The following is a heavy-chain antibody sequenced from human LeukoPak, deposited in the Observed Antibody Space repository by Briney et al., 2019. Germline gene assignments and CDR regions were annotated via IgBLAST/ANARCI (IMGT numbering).Heavy chain of an antibody. V-gene: IGHV3-30*02. J-gene: IGHJ6*03. CDR2: IRYDGSNK. Sequence: GGSLRLSCVASGFTFSSYGMHWVRQAPGKGLEWVSFIRYDGSNKYYADSVKSRFTISRDNAKNSLYLQMNSLRAEDTAVYYCARSSGWYHRGPDYYYYYMDVWGKGTTVTVS. CDR3: ARSSGWYHRGPDYYYYYMDV. D-gene: IGHD6-19*01. CDR1: GFTFSSYG.